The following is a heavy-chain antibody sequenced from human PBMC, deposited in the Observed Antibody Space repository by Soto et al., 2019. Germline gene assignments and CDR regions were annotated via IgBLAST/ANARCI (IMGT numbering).Heavy chain of an antibody. Sequence: QMQLVQSGAEVKKPGASVKVSCKASGYTFTNYDINWVRQASGQGLEWVGWLNPKSGYTGFAGKFQGRVTMTGNNFISTAYMELSSLTSEDTAVYYCARTHGDLDYWGQGTLVTVSS. D-gene: IGHD4-17*01. CDR3: ARTHGDLDY. CDR1: GYTFTNYD. J-gene: IGHJ4*02. CDR2: LNPKSGYT. V-gene: IGHV1-8*01.